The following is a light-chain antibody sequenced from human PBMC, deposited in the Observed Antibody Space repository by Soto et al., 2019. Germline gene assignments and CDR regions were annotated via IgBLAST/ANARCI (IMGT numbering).Light chain of an antibody. CDR1: NSDIGGYNY. J-gene: IGLJ2*01. V-gene: IGLV2-14*01. CDR3: SSCASSNSLL. Sequence: QSALTQPASVSGSPGQSITISCTGTNSDIGGYNYVSWYQHHPGKAPKLIIYEVNSRPSGVSNRFPGSKSGNTASLTISGLQTEDEADYYCSSCASSNSLLFGGGTKVTVL. CDR2: EVN.